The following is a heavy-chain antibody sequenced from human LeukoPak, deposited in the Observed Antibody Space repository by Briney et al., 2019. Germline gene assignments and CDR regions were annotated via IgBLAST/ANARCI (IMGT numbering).Heavy chain of an antibody. D-gene: IGHD5-18*01. CDR2: IDPSDSYT. V-gene: IGHV5-10-1*01. CDR3: ARYEYSYGPLSV. Sequence: HGESLKISCKGSGCSFTSYWISWVRQMPGKGLEWMGKIDPSDSYTNYSPSFQGHVTISADKSISTAYLQWSSLKASDTAMYYCARYEYSYGPLSVWGQGTTVTVSS. CDR1: GCSFTSYW. J-gene: IGHJ6*02.